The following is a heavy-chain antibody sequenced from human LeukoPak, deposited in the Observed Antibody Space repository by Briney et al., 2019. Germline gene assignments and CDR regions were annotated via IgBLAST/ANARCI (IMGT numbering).Heavy chain of an antibody. D-gene: IGHD3-22*01. V-gene: IGHV1-2*02. CDR2: INPNSGGT. Sequence: ASVKVSCKASGYTFTGYYMHWVRQAPGQGLEWMGWINPNSGGTNYAQKFQGRVTMTRDTSISTAYMELSRLRSDDTAVYYCARDPSYYYDSSGYYYPSGNWFDPWGQGTLVTVSS. CDR1: GYTFTGYY. J-gene: IGHJ5*02. CDR3: ARDPSYYYDSSGYYYPSGNWFDP.